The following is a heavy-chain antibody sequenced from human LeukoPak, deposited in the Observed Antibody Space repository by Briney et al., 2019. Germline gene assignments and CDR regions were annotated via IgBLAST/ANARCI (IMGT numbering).Heavy chain of an antibody. D-gene: IGHD4-23*01. CDR1: GFSFSEYA. CDR2: ITRNGGAR. Sequence: GGSLRLSCVGSGFSFSEYAMYWVRHAPGKGLEYVLTITRNGGARDYGNSVAGRFTVSRDHSKSTLYLQMGSLRIEDTAVYYCARETVVDSSTSRDIKIKHEAFDIWGRGTVVTVSS. CDR3: ARETVVDSSTSRDIKIKHEAFDI. V-gene: IGHV3-64*01. J-gene: IGHJ3*02.